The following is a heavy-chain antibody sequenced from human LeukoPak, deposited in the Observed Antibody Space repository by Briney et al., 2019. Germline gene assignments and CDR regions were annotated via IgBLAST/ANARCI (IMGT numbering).Heavy chain of an antibody. CDR3: AKDDTSGWYDY. V-gene: IGHV4-4*07. D-gene: IGHD6-19*01. CDR2: IYITGST. J-gene: IGHJ4*02. CDR1: GGSITSYY. Sequence: SETLSLTCTVSGGSITSYYWSWIRQSAGKGLEWIGRIYITGSTTYNPSLKSRVTMSLDTSKNQFSLKLSSVTAADTAVYYCAKDDTSGWYDYWGQGTLITVSS.